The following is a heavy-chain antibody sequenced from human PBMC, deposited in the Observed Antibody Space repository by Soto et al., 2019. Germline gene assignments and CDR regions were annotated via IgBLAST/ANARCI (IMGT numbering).Heavy chain of an antibody. D-gene: IGHD3-3*01. J-gene: IGHJ4*02. Sequence: GSLRLSCAASGFTFSSHAMSWVRQAPGKGLEWVSAISANGGSTYYADSVRGRFTISRDNSKNTVYLQMNSLRAEDTALYYCAKDVTIFGPPHFDYWGQGTLVTVSS. CDR1: GFTFSSHA. CDR2: ISANGGST. CDR3: AKDVTIFGPPHFDY. V-gene: IGHV3-23*01.